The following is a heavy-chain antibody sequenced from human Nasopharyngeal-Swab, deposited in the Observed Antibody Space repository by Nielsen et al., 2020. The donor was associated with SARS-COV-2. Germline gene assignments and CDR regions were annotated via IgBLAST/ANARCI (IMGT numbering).Heavy chain of an antibody. CDR1: GHTFTRYA. CDR2: IATPTGHP. CDR3: VRDQAMARPNWFDP. Sequence: ASVKVSCKASGHTFTRYAINWLRQAPGQGPEWMGWIATPTGHPTYAQGFTGRFVFSLDTSVATAYLHINSLKTEDTAIYYCVRDQAMARPNWFDPWGQGTLVTVSS. D-gene: IGHD5-18*01. J-gene: IGHJ5*02. V-gene: IGHV7-4-1*02.